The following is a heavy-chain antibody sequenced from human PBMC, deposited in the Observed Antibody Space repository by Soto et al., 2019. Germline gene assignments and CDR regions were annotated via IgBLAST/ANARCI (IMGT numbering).Heavy chain of an antibody. CDR3: AGVGDCSSSPRGPVPYFEY. D-gene: IGHD2-2*01. CDR1: GDSISSFN. V-gene: IGHV4-59*01. Sequence: SETLSLTCTVSGDSISSFNWTWIRQPPGKGLEWVGYIFSSGSTNYNPSLKSRVTIAVDTSENQFSLKLTSVTAADTAVYYCAGVGDCSSSPRGPVPYFEYRRQGTHVTGYS. J-gene: IGHJ4*02. CDR2: IFSSGST.